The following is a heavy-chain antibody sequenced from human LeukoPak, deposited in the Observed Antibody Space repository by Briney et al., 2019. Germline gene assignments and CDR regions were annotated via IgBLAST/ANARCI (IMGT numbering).Heavy chain of an antibody. Sequence: GRSLRLSCAASGFSFSSHAVHWVRQAPGKGLEWVAVISSDGSSKYYADSVKGRFTISRDNSKNTLYLQMNSLRTEDTAVYYCARDKEDTALHYFDYWGQGTLVTVSS. CDR3: ARDKEDTALHYFDY. J-gene: IGHJ4*02. D-gene: IGHD5-18*01. CDR1: GFSFSSHA. CDR2: ISSDGSSK. V-gene: IGHV3-30-3*01.